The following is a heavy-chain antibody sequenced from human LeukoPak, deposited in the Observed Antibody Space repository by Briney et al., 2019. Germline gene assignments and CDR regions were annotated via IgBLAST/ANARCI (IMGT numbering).Heavy chain of an antibody. CDR1: GFTFSSYA. J-gene: IGHJ4*02. Sequence: GGSLRLSCAASGFTFSSYAMSWVRQAPGKGLEWASAISGSGGSTYYADSVKGRFTISRDNSKNTLYLQMNSLRAEDTAVYYCAKDREYYDSSGYLDYWGQGTLVTVSS. CDR2: ISGSGGST. D-gene: IGHD3-22*01. CDR3: AKDREYYDSSGYLDY. V-gene: IGHV3-23*01.